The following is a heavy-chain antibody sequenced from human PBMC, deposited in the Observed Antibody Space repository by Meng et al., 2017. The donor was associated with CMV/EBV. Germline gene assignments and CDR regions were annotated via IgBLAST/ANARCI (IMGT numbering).Heavy chain of an antibody. V-gene: IGHV4-59*01. J-gene: IGHJ6*02. Sequence: SETLSLTCTVSGGSISSYYWSWIRQPPGKGLEWIGYIYYSGSTNYNPSLKSRVTISVDTSKNQFYLRLSSVTAADTAVYYCARGAGYSSSWYPYYYGMDVWGQGTTVTVSS. CDR2: IYYSGST. CDR1: GGSISSYY. CDR3: ARGAGYSSSWYPYYYGMDV. D-gene: IGHD6-13*01.